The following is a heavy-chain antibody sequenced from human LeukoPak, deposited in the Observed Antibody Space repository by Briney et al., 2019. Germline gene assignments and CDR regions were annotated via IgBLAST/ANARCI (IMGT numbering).Heavy chain of an antibody. D-gene: IGHD3-10*01. Sequence: SETLSLTCTVSSGSVSSGSYYWSWIRQPPGKGLEWIGDISYSGSTNYNPSLKSRVTISVDTSKNQFSLKLSSVTAADTAVYYCARAYYGSGSYYSNNKYYFDYWGQGTLVTVSS. V-gene: IGHV4-61*01. CDR1: SGSVSSGSYY. CDR3: ARAYYGSGSYYSNNKYYFDY. J-gene: IGHJ4*02. CDR2: ISYSGST.